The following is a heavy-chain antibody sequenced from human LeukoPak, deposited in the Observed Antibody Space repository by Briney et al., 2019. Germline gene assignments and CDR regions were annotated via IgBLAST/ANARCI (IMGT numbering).Heavy chain of an antibody. CDR1: GFTFSSYA. V-gene: IGHV3-23*01. CDR2: ISGSGGST. D-gene: IGHD3-10*01. J-gene: IGHJ4*02. CDR3: AAHYGSTSFSTYDY. Sequence: PGGSLRLSCAASGFTFSSYAVSWVRQAPGKGLEWVSAISGSGGSTYYADSVKGRFTISRDNSKNTLYLQMDSLRAEDTAVYYCAAHYGSTSFSTYDYWGQGALVTVSS.